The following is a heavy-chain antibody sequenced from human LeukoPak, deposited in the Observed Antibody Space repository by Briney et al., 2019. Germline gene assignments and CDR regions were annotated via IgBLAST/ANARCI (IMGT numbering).Heavy chain of an antibody. D-gene: IGHD3-22*01. CDR1: GFSFSSYG. CDR3: ARDIYYYDSSGYYFPGGSDY. Sequence: GSLRLSCAASGFSFSSYGMHWVRQAPGKGLEWVAFIWYDGSNKYYADSVKGRFTISRDNAKNSLYLQMNSLRAEDTAVYYCARDIYYYDSSGYYFPGGSDYWGQGTLVTVSS. CDR2: IWYDGSNK. V-gene: IGHV3-33*01. J-gene: IGHJ4*02.